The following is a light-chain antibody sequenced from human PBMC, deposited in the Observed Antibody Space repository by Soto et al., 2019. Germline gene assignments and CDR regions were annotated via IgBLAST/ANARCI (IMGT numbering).Light chain of an antibody. Sequence: DIQMTQSPSTLSASVGDRVTITCRASQSISSWLAWYQQKPGKAPKLLINDASSLESGVPSRFSGSGSGTEFTLTISSLQPDDFATYYCQQYNSYSTTFGQGTRLEIK. CDR3: QQYNSYSTT. J-gene: IGKJ5*01. CDR2: DAS. V-gene: IGKV1-5*01. CDR1: QSISSW.